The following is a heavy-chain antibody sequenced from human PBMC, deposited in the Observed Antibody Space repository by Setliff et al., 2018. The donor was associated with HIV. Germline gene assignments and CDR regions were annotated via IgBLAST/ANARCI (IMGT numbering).Heavy chain of an antibody. CDR1: GDSISSGGYY. Sequence: SETLSLTCTVSGDSISSGGYYWSWIRQHPGRGLEWIGYVYYSGSPDYNPSLKSQVTISLDRSKNQFSLKLRSVTAADTAVYYCARYPADTASSDVWGKGTTVTVSS. CDR2: VYYSGSP. J-gene: IGHJ6*04. V-gene: IGHV4-31*01. CDR3: ARYPADTASSDV. D-gene: IGHD5-18*01.